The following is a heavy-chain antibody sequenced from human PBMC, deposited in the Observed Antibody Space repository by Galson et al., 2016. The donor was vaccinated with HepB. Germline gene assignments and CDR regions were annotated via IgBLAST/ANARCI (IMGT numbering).Heavy chain of an antibody. CDR1: SDSISTYY. V-gene: IGHV4-59*08. CDR3: ARRSGSGWLHDKYYYYMDV. CDR2: IYYSGGT. D-gene: IGHD6-19*01. J-gene: IGHJ6*02. Sequence: ETLSLTCTVSSDSISTYYWSWIRQPPGKGLEWIGYIYYSGGTNYNPSLRSRVTISVDTSKNQFSLKLSSVTAADTAVYYRARRSGSGWLHDKYYYYMDVWGQGTTVTVSS.